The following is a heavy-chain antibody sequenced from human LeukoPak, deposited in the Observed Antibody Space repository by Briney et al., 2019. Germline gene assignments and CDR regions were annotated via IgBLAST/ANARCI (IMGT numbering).Heavy chain of an antibody. D-gene: IGHD5-18*01. V-gene: IGHV3-7*04. CDR2: IKEDGSEI. CDR1: GFTFSTYW. Sequence: PGGSLRLSCAASGFTFSTYWMSWVRQAPGKGLEWVANIKEDGSEINYADSVRGRFTISRDNAKNSLYLQMNSLRAEDTAVYYCARGYTCGHWGQGTLVIVSS. J-gene: IGHJ4*02. CDR3: ARGYTCGH.